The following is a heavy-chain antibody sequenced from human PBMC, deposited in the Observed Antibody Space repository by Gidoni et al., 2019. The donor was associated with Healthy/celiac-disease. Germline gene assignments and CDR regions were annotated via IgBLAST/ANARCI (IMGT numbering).Heavy chain of an antibody. J-gene: IGHJ6*02. Sequence: EVQLVESGGGLVQPGRSLRLSCAASGFTFDDYAMHWVRQAPGKGLEWVSGISWNSGSIGYADSVKGRFTISRDNAKNSLYLQMNSLRAEDTALYYCAKDYFGGYPAGYYGMDVWGQGTTVTVSS. CDR1: GFTFDDYA. CDR2: ISWNSGSI. V-gene: IGHV3-9*01. D-gene: IGHD5-18*01. CDR3: AKDYFGGYPAGYYGMDV.